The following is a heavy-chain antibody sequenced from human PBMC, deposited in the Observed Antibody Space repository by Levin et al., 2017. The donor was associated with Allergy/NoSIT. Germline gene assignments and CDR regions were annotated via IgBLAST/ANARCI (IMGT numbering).Heavy chain of an antibody. CDR3: ASRGYYDFWSGYSPFDY. D-gene: IGHD3-3*01. J-gene: IGHJ4*02. CDR1: GGTFSSYA. V-gene: IGHV1-69*01. Sequence: GGSLRLSCKASGGTFSSYAISWVRQAPGQGLEWMGGIIPIFGTANYAQKFQGRVTITADESTSTAYMELSSLRSEDTAVYYCASRGYYDFWSGYSPFDYWGQGTLVTVSS. CDR2: IIPIFGTA.